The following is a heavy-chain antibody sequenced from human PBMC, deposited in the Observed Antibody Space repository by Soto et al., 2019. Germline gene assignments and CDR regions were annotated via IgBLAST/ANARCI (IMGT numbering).Heavy chain of an antibody. D-gene: IGHD2-21*02. V-gene: IGHV1-3*01. CDR2: INAGNGNT. CDR1: GYTFTSYA. J-gene: IGHJ4*02. CDR3: VKEDLAYCGGDCYADY. Sequence: ASVKVSCKASGYTFTSYAMQWVRQAPGQRLEWMGWINAGNGNTKYSQKFQGRVTITSDTSASTDYMELSSLRSEDTAVYYCVKEDLAYCGGDCYADYWGQGTLVTVS.